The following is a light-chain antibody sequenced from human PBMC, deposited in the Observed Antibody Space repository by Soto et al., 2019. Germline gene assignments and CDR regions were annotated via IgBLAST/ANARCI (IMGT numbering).Light chain of an antibody. J-gene: IGKJ1*01. CDR2: DAS. CDR3: QQYNDLST. V-gene: IGKV1-5*01. CDR1: QSISSW. Sequence: DIQLTESRCTLSASVGDEVTLTCRASQSISSWLAWYQQKPGKAPKLLIFDASSLESGVPSRFSGSRSGTDFTLTISGLRPDDFATYYCQQYNDLSTFGQGTKVDIK.